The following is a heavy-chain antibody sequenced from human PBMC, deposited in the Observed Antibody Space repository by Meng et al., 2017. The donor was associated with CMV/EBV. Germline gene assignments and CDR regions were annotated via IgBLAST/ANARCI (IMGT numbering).Heavy chain of an antibody. D-gene: IGHD1-14*01. V-gene: IGHV4-30-4*08. CDR3: ARVMGPNRTPYYFDY. Sequence: PLHESGPALATPSQTLSLTCTVSGGSISSGDYYWSWIRQPPGKGLEWIGYIYYSGSTYYNPSLKSRVTISVDTSKNQFSLKLSSVTAADTAVYYCARVMGPNRTPYYFDYWGQGTLVTVSS. CDR1: GGSISSGDYY. J-gene: IGHJ4*02. CDR2: IYYSGST.